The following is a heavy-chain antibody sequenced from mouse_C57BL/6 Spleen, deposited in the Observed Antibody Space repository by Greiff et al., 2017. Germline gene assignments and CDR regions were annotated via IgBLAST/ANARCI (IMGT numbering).Heavy chain of an antibody. V-gene: IGHV1-72*01. CDR2: IDPDSGGN. CDR3: ARSKFYYYGSSFWYFDV. Sequence: VQLQQPGAELVKPGASVKMSCKASGYTFSSYWVHWVKQRPGRGREGIGRIDPDSGGNKYNGKFKGKATLTVDKPSSTAYMQLSRLTSEDSAVYYCARSKFYYYGSSFWYFDVWGTGTSVTVSS. D-gene: IGHD1-1*01. J-gene: IGHJ1*03. CDR1: GYTFSSYW.